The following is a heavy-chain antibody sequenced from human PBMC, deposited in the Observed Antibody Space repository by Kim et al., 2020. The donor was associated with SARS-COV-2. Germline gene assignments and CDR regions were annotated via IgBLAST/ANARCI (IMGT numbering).Heavy chain of an antibody. CDR2: ISGSGCST. CDR1: GFTFTNYA. V-gene: IGHV3-23*01. J-gene: IGHJ4*02. CDR3: ATEPESLSGSYFDT. D-gene: IGHD1-26*01. Sequence: GGSLRLSCAASGFTFTNYAMSWVRQAPGKGLEWVSAISGSGCSTFYADSVKGRFSISRDNSKNTIYLHINSLRAEDTAVYYCATEPESLSGSYFDTWGQGTLVSVSS.